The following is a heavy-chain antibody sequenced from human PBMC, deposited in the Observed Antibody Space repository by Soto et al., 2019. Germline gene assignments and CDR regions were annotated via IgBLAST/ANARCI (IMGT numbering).Heavy chain of an antibody. V-gene: IGHV3-23*01. D-gene: IGHD2-15*01. CDR2: VSIGGST. J-gene: IGHJ4*02. Sequence: GALRLYCSASGFTFSSYEMGWVRQGPGKGLEWVAVVSIGGSTHYADSVRGRFTISRDNSKNTLSLQMNSLTAEDTAVYFCAKRRGAGGHFDYWGQGALVTVSS. CDR1: GFTFSSYE. CDR3: AKRRGAGGHFDY.